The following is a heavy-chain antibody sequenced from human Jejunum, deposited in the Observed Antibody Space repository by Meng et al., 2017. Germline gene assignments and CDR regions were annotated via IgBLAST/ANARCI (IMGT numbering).Heavy chain of an antibody. CDR3: ARGRGSGSADY. V-gene: IGHV3-74*01. CDR1: GFTFSSYW. D-gene: IGHD3-10*01. Sequence: GESLMISCAVSGFTFSSYWRHWVRQAPGKGLVWVSRINSDGTSTNYADSVKGRFTISRDNAKNTLYLQMNSLRAEDTALYYCARGRGSGSADYWGQGTLVTVSS. CDR2: INSDGTST. J-gene: IGHJ4*02.